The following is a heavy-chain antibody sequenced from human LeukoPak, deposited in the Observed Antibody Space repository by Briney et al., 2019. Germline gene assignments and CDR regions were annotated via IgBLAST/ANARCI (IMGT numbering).Heavy chain of an antibody. CDR3: ARVNGYSGYDSWIDY. D-gene: IGHD5-12*01. J-gene: IGHJ4*02. Sequence: PSQTLSLTCTVSGGSISSGSYYWSWIRQPAGKGLEWIGRIYTSGSTNYNPSLKSRVTISVDTSKNQFSLKLSSVTAADTAVYYCARVNGYSGYDSWIDYWGQGTLVTVSS. CDR1: GGSISSGSYY. V-gene: IGHV4-61*02. CDR2: IYTSGST.